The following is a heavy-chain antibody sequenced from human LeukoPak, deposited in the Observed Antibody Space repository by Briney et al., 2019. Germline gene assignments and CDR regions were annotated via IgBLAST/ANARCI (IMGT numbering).Heavy chain of an antibody. V-gene: IGHV1-69*04. J-gene: IGHJ2*01. CDR3: ARLGYFDL. CDR1: GGTFSSYA. CDR2: IIPILGIA. Sequence: SVKVSCKASGGTFSSYAISWVRQAPGQGLEWMGRIIPILGIANYAQKFQGRVTITADKSTSTAYVELSSLRSEDTAVYYCARLGYFDLWGRGTLVTVSS.